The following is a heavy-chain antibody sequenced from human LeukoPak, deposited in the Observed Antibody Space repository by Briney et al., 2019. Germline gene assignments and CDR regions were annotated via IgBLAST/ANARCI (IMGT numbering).Heavy chain of an antibody. J-gene: IGHJ4*02. CDR3: ARDSYGSGSYNY. CDR2: IYTSGST. CDR1: GGSISGYY. Sequence: SETLSLTCTVSGGSISGYYWSWIRQPAGKGLEWIGRIYTSGSTNYNPSLKSRVTMSVDTSKNQFSLKLGSVTAADTAVYYCARDSYGSGSYNYWGQGTLVTVSS. D-gene: IGHD3-10*01. V-gene: IGHV4-4*07.